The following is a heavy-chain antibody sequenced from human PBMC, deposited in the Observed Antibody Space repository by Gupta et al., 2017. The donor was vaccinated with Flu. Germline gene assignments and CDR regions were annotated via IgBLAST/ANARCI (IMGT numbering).Heavy chain of an antibody. V-gene: IGHV3-11*01. J-gene: IGHJ4*02. CDR1: GFSFSDYY. D-gene: IGHD3-10*01. CDR3: ARHTVLRPSEF. Sequence: QVHLVESGGALVEPGGSLRLSCAASGFSFSDYYMSWIRQAPGKGLEWVAFVSASGSIISYADSVKGRFTISRDNMKSSVFLQMNSLGVDDTAIYYCARHTVLRPSEFWGQGTLGSVSS. CDR2: VSASGSII.